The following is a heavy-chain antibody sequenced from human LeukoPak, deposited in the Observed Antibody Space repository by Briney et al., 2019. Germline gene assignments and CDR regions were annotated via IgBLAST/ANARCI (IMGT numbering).Heavy chain of an antibody. J-gene: IGHJ4*02. CDR1: GGTFSSYA. CDR3: ARSIQLWSVYYFDY. Sequence: ASVKVSCKASGGTFSSYAISWVRQAPGQGLEWIGGIIPIFGTANYAQRFQGRVTITADESTSTAYMELSSLRSEDTAVYYCARSIQLWSVYYFDYWGQGTLVTVSS. D-gene: IGHD5-18*01. V-gene: IGHV1-69*13. CDR2: IIPIFGTA.